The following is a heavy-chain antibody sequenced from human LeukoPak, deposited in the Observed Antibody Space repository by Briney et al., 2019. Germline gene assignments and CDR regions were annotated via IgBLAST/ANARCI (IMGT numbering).Heavy chain of an antibody. D-gene: IGHD6-25*01. CDR1: GFTLSSNY. CDR3: ARERGHLDY. V-gene: IGHV3-66*01. J-gene: IGHJ4*02. Sequence: SGGSLRLSCVVSGFTLSSNYISWFRQAPGKGLEWVSVIYSGGSTYYADSVKGRFTISRDNSKNTLYLQMTSLRAEDTAVYYCARERGHLDYWGQGTLVTVSS. CDR2: IYSGGST.